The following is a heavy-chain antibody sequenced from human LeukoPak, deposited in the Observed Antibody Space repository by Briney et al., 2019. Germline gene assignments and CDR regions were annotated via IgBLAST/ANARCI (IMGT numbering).Heavy chain of an antibody. CDR3: VRSAGTRGVAYY. CDR1: GFSFTNYW. CDR2: FYPGDSDT. D-gene: IGHD3-10*01. V-gene: IGHV5-51*01. Sequence: GESLQISCKCVGFSFTNYWIGRVSQMPGKGLEWMGIFYPGDSDTRYSPSFQGQVTLSADKSITTAYLQWSSLKASDTAMYYCVRSAGTRGVAYYWGQGTLVTVSS. J-gene: IGHJ4*02.